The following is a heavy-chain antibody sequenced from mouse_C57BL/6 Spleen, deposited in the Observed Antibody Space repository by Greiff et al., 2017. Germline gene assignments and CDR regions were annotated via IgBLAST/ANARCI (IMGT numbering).Heavy chain of an antibody. CDR1: GYTFTSYW. Sequence: VQLQQPGTELVKPGASVTLSCKASGYTFTSYWMHWVKQRPGQGLEWIGNINPSNGGTNYNEKFKSKATLTVDKSSSTAYMQLSSLTSEDSAVYYCARSDYYGSSYWYFDVWGTGTTVTVSS. D-gene: IGHD1-1*01. CDR3: ARSDYYGSSYWYFDV. V-gene: IGHV1-53*01. J-gene: IGHJ1*03. CDR2: INPSNGGT.